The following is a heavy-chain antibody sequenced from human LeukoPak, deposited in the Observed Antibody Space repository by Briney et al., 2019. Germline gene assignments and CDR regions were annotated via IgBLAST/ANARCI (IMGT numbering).Heavy chain of an antibody. V-gene: IGHV3-23*01. Sequence: PGGSLRLSCAASGFTFSSYAMSWVRQAPGKGLEWVSTIRSGGGYTYYADSVKGRFTISRDNSKNTLYLQMNSLRAEDTAVYNCAKSLYYYYYMDVWAKGPRSPSP. CDR3: AKSLYYYYYMDV. J-gene: IGHJ6*03. CDR2: IRSGGGYT. CDR1: GFTFSSYA.